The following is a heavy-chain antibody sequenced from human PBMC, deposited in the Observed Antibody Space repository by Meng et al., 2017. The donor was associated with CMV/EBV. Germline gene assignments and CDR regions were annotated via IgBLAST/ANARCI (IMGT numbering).Heavy chain of an antibody. CDR1: GGSISSGDYY. Sequence: QVQLQESGPGLVQPSQTLSLTCTVSGGSISSGDYYWSWIRQPPGKGLEWIGYIYYSGSTYYNPSLKSRVTISVDTSKNQFSLKLSSVTAADTAVYYCARAAPDYYDSSGPPDYWGQGTLVTVSS. CDR2: IYYSGST. J-gene: IGHJ4*02. V-gene: IGHV4-30-4*08. CDR3: ARAAPDYYDSSGPPDY. D-gene: IGHD3-22*01.